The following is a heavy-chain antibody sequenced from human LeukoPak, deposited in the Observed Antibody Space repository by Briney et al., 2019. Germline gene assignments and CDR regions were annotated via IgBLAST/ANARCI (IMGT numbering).Heavy chain of an antibody. D-gene: IGHD5-18*01. CDR1: GFTFSSYG. V-gene: IGHV3-30*02. CDR2: IRYDGSNK. Sequence: GGSLRLSCAASGFTFSSYGMHWVRQAPGKGLEWVAFIRYDGSNKYYADSVKGRFTISRDNAKNTLYLQMNRLRAEDTAVYYCARGGGYSYGPNDYWGQGTLVTVSS. J-gene: IGHJ4*02. CDR3: ARGGGYSYGPNDY.